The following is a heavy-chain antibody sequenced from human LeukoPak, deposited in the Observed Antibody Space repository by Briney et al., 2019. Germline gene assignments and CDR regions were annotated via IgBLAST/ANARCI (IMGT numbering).Heavy chain of an antibody. V-gene: IGHV3-49*04. CDR2: IRSKAYGGTT. D-gene: IGHD3-16*01. CDR3: TRDPVWGVDY. CDR1: GFTFGDYA. Sequence: PGRSLRLSCTASGFTFGDYAMSWVRQAPGKGLEWVGFIRSKAYGGTTEYAASAKGRFTISRDDSKSIAYLQMNSLKTEDTAVYYCTRDPVWGVDYWGQGTLVTVSS. J-gene: IGHJ4*02.